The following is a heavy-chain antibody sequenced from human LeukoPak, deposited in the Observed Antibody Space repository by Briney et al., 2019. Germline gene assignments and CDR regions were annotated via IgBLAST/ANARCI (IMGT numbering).Heavy chain of an antibody. V-gene: IGHV4-34*01. CDR3: ARGPPADYYDRSGFYPCFDY. Sequence: SETLSLTCAVYGGSVSGYYWSWIRQPPGKGLEWIGEINHSGSNNYHPSLKSRVTISVDLSKDQFSLKLGSVTAADTAVYYCARGPPADYYDRSGFYPCFDYWGQGALVTVSS. CDR1: GGSVSGYY. D-gene: IGHD3-22*01. J-gene: IGHJ4*02. CDR2: INHSGSN.